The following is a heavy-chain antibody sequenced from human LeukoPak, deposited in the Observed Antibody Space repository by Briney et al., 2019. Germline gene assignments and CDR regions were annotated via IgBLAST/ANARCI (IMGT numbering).Heavy chain of an antibody. V-gene: IGHV3-21*01. CDR2: ISIIIGYI. J-gene: IGHJ2*01. D-gene: IGHD1-7*01. CDR1: GYTSRRDS. CDR3: ARDGLAATTLHWCFDL. Sequence: PGGSLRDSRADPGYTSRRDSMNTVPQTPRGGVEWVSSISIIIGYIYYADSVKGRFTISRDKATNSLYLQMNSLSAEDTAVYYCARDGLAATTLHWCFDLWGRGSPVTVSS.